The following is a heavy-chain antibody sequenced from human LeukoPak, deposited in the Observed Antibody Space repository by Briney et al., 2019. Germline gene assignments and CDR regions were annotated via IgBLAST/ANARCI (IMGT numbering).Heavy chain of an antibody. CDR2: ISYDGSNK. V-gene: IGHV3-30*03. D-gene: IGHD5-12*01. CDR1: GFTFSSYG. CDR3: ARAGRMATIRDAFDI. Sequence: GGSLRLSCAASGFTFSSYGMHWVRQAPGKGLEWVAVISYDGSNKYYADSVKGRFTISRDNSKNTLYLQMNSLRAEDTAVYYCARAGRMATIRDAFDIWGQGTMVTVSS. J-gene: IGHJ3*02.